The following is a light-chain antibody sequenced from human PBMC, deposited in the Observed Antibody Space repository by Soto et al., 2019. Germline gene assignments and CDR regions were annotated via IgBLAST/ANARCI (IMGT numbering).Light chain of an antibody. Sequence: DIQMTQSPSSLSASVGDRVTIPCRTSQNIYNSFNWYQQKAGRAPAVMIYGASNLQGGVPLRFSGSGSGTDFTLTIIGLQPEDSATYYCQESRRALWGTRGQGTKGEV. CDR3: QESRRALWGT. V-gene: IGKV1-39*01. CDR1: QNIYNS. J-gene: IGKJ1*01. CDR2: GAS.